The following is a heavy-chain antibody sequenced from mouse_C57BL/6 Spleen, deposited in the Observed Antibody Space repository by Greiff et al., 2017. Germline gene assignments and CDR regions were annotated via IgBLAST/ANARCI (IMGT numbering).Heavy chain of an antibody. CDR1: GYTFTDYN. J-gene: IGHJ1*03. V-gene: IGHV1-22*01. D-gene: IGHD1-1*01. Sequence: VQLQQSGPELVKPGASVKMSCKASGYTFTDYNMHWVKQSHGKSLEWIGYIKPNNGGTSYNQKFKGKATLTVNKSSSTVYMEIRSLTSEDSEVYYCARGYYGSSWYFDVWGKGTTVTVSS. CDR2: IKPNNGGT. CDR3: ARGYYGSSWYFDV.